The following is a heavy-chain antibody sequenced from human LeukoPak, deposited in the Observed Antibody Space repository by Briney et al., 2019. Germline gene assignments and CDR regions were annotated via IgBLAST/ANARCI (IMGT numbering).Heavy chain of an antibody. Sequence: PGGSPRLSCTASGFSFSTYSMDWVRQAPGKGLEWVSYIVGSSSNIYYADSVKGRFTISRDNAKNSLYLQMDSLRAEDTAVYYCATDSPETAAFDYWGQGTLVTVSS. V-gene: IGHV3-48*04. CDR2: IVGSSSNI. D-gene: IGHD1-1*01. J-gene: IGHJ4*02. CDR3: ATDSPETAAFDY. CDR1: GFSFSTYS.